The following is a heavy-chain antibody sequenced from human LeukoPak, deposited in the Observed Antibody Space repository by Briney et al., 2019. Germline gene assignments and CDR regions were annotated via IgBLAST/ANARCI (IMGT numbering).Heavy chain of an antibody. V-gene: IGHV3-23*01. CDR2: ISSDGVGT. J-gene: IGHJ4*02. CDR1: GFTFSNYA. CDR3: AKDSRKSGWYFDY. Sequence: GGSLRLSCAASGFTFSNYAMGWVRQAPGKGLEWVSTISSDGVGTYYVDSLKGRFTISRDNSKSTLYLQMHSLRAEDTAIFYCAKDSRKSGWYFDYWGQGTLVTVSS. D-gene: IGHD6-19*01.